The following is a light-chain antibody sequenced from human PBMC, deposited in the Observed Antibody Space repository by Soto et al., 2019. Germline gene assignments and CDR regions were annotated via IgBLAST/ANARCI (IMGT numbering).Light chain of an antibody. CDR2: AAS. Sequence: IQMTQSPSSVSASVGDRATMTCRASQDIRRDLGWFQQKPGKAPKSLIYAASTLETGVPSRFSGSGSGTDFTLAISRLQPEDISTYYCQQYHNFPLTFGGGTKVDIK. CDR3: QQYHNFPLT. V-gene: IGKV1-33*01. CDR1: QDIRRD. J-gene: IGKJ4*01.